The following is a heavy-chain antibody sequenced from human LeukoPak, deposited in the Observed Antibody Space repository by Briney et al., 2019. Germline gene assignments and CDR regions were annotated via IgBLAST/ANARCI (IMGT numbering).Heavy chain of an antibody. CDR1: GVNFSNYA. CDR3: ARDSTYYYDSGSSGPHYFDN. D-gene: IGHD3-10*01. J-gene: IGHJ4*02. CDR2: ISSGGTYE. Sequence: GKSLRLSCAASGVNFSNYAMHWVRQAPGKGLEWVSVISSGGTYEYYADSVKGRFTISRDNSKNTLYLQLNSLRAEDTAVYYCARDSTYYYDSGSSGPHYFDNWGQGTLVTVSS. V-gene: IGHV3-30*01.